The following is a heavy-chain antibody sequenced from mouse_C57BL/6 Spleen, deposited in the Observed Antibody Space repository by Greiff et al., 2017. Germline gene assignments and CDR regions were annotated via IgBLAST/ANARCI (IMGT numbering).Heavy chain of an antibody. Sequence: VQLQQSGAELARPGASVKLSCKASGYTFTSYGISWVKQRTGQGLEWIGEIYPRSGNTYYNEKFKGKATLTADKSSSTAYMGLRSLTSEDSAVYFCARVEYYGSSPLYAMDYWGQGTSVTVSS. J-gene: IGHJ4*01. CDR2: IYPRSGNT. CDR3: ARVEYYGSSPLYAMDY. CDR1: GYTFTSYG. V-gene: IGHV1-81*01. D-gene: IGHD1-1*01.